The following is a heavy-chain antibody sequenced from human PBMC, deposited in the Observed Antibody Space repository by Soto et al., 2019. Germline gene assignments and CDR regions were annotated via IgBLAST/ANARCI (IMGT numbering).Heavy chain of an antibody. V-gene: IGHV1-18*01. J-gene: IGHJ6*02. CDR2: ISAYNGNT. CDR1: CFSLSGYG. Sequence: KGSCKGFCFSLSGYGFIRGGQAPGQGLEWMGWISAYNGNTNYAQKLQGRVTMTTDTSTSTAYMELRSLRSDDTAAYYCARDHHYYGMDVWGQGTTVNVSS. CDR3: ARDHHYYGMDV.